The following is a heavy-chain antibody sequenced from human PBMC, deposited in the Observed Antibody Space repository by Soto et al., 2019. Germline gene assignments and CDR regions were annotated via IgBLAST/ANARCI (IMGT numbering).Heavy chain of an antibody. J-gene: IGHJ4*01. D-gene: IGHD3-22*01. CDR3: ARLKYDSSGHFDY. CDR2: IYYSGSA. CDR1: GGSISSGDYY. V-gene: IGHV4-31*03. Sequence: PSETLSLTCIVSGGSISSGDYYWRWIRQHPGKDLEWIGYIYYSGSAYYNPSLKSRVSMSVDTSKNQFSLKLSSVTASDTAMYYCARLKYDSSGHFDYWGHGTLVPVSS.